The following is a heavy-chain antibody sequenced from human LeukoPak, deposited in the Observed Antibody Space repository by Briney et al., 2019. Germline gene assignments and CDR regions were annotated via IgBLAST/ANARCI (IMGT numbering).Heavy chain of an antibody. Sequence: ASVKVSCKASGYTFTGYYMHWVRQAPGQGLEWMGRINPNSGGTNYAQKFQGRVIMTRDTSISTAYMELSRLRSDDTAVYYCARVVGYCSSTSCPDYYGMDVWGQGTTVTVSS. J-gene: IGHJ6*02. CDR2: INPNSGGT. D-gene: IGHD2-2*01. V-gene: IGHV1-2*06. CDR3: ARVVGYCSSTSCPDYYGMDV. CDR1: GYTFTGYY.